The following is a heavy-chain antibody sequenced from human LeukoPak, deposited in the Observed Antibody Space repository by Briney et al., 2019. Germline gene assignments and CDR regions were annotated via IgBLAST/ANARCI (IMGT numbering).Heavy chain of an antibody. D-gene: IGHD5-12*01. CDR2: ISYDGSNK. CDR3: ARGNFGYSGYDYGDYEYY. CDR1: GFTFSSYA. J-gene: IGHJ4*02. Sequence: GGSLRLSCAASGFTFSSYAMHWVRQAPGKGLEWVAVISYDGSNKYYADSVKGRFTISRDNSKNTLYLQMNSLRAEDTAVYYCARGNFGYSGYDYGDYEYYWGQGTLVTVSS. V-gene: IGHV3-30-3*01.